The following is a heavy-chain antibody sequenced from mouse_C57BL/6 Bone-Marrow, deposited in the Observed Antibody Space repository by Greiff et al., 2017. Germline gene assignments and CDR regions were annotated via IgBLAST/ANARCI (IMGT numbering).Heavy chain of an antibody. V-gene: IGHV5-17*01. J-gene: IGHJ3*01. CDR1: GFTFSDYG. CDR2: ISSGSSTI. D-gene: IGHD1-1*01. Sequence: EVKLVESGGGLVKPGGSLKLSCAASGFTFSDYGMHWVRQAPEKGLEWVAYISSGSSTIYYADTVKGRFTISRDNAKITLFLQMTSLRSEDTAMYYCARKFGSSYEGWFAYWGQGTLVTVSA. CDR3: ARKFGSSYEGWFAY.